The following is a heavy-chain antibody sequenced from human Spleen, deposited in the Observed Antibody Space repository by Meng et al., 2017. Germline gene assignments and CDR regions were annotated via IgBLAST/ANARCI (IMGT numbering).Heavy chain of an antibody. CDR1: GGTFSRYI. CDR2: INPKSGDT. Sequence: ASVKVSCKASGGTFSRYIISWVRQAPGQGLEWMGRINPKSGDTHYAQRFQGRVTMTGDTSISTAYMELSGLRSDDTAMYYCARDEDISAAGKLFGDYWGQGTLVTVSS. J-gene: IGHJ4*02. CDR3: ARDEDISAAGKLFGDY. V-gene: IGHV1-2*06. D-gene: IGHD6-13*01.